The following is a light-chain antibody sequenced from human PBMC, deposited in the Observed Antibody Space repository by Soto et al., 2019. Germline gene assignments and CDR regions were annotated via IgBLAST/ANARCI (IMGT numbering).Light chain of an antibody. Sequence: EIVLSQSPGTLSLSPGERATLSCRASQSVSSSFLAWYQQKPGQAPRLLISGASTRATGIPDRFSGSGSGTDITLSISRLEPEDFAVYYCHHYGTEWTFGQGTKVEV. CDR2: GAS. V-gene: IGKV3-20*01. J-gene: IGKJ1*01. CDR1: QSVSSSF. CDR3: HHYGTEWT.